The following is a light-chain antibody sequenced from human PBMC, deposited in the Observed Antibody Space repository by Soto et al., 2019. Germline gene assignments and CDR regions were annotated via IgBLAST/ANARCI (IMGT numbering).Light chain of an antibody. CDR1: SSDVGAYKY. Sequence: QSALTQPPSAYGSPEQSVTISCNGTSSDVGAYKYVSWYQQYPGKAPKLMIYEVSKRPSGVPDRFSGSKSGNTASLTVSGLQAEDEADYYCTSYAGSNIWVFGGGTKLTVL. CDR2: EVS. V-gene: IGLV2-8*01. CDR3: TSYAGSNIWV. J-gene: IGLJ3*02.